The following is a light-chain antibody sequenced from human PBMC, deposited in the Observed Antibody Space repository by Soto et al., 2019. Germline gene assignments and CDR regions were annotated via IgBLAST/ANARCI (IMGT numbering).Light chain of an antibody. V-gene: IGKV3D-7*01. CDR3: QQDCNLPT. CDR2: GAS. Sequence: PGESVTLSCRASQSVSSNYLTWYQHKPGQAPRLLIYGASTRATGMPARFSGSGSGTDFTLTISSLQAEDFAVYYCQQDCNLPTCGGGTRVEIK. CDR1: QSVSSNY. J-gene: IGKJ4*01.